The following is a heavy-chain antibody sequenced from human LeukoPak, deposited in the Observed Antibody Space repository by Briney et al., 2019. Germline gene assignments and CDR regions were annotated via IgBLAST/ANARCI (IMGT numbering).Heavy chain of an antibody. CDR2: ISWNSGSI. CDR1: GFTFDDYA. V-gene: IGHV3-9*01. D-gene: IGHD5-12*01. CDR3: AKDIGPRGYDSNYYYYYGMDV. Sequence: GGSLRLSCAASGFTFDDYAMHWVRQAPGKGLEWVSGISWNSGSIGYADSVKGRFTISRDDAKNSLYLQMNSLRAEDTALYYCAKDIGPRGYDSNYYYYYGMDVWGQGTTVTVSS. J-gene: IGHJ6*02.